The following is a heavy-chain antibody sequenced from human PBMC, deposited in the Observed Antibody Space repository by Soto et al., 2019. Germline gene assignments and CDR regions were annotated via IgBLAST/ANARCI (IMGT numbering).Heavy chain of an antibody. CDR2: LSGISDYI. D-gene: IGHD3-3*01. V-gene: IGHV3-23*01. CDR3: AKNLWSGSGYFDY. J-gene: IGHJ4*02. CDR1: GFTFNSYG. Sequence: GGSLRLSCAASGFTFNSYGMSWVRQVPGKGLEWISTLSGISDYIHYADSLRGRFTISRDNSKNTLYLQMDSLRAEDTATYYCAKNLWSGSGYFDYWGPGILVTVSS.